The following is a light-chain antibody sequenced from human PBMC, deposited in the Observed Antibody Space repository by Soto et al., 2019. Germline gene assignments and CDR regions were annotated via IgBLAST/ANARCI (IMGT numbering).Light chain of an antibody. CDR2: EGS. Sequence: QSALTQPASVSGSPGQSITISCTGTSSDVGTYNLVSWYQQHPGKAPKLMIYEGSKRPSGVSNRFSGSKSGNTASLTISGLQAEDEAHYYCFSYAGSSISVVFGGGTKLTVL. CDR1: SSDVGTYNL. CDR3: FSYAGSSISVV. J-gene: IGLJ2*01. V-gene: IGLV2-23*01.